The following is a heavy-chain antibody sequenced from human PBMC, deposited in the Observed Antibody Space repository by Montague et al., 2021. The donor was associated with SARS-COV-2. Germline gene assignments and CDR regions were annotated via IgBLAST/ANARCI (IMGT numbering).Heavy chain of an antibody. CDR1: GDSVASLSPT. D-gene: IGHD1-1*01. J-gene: IGHJ6*02. Sequence: CAISGDSVASLSPTWEGVTPALSRGIEWLCRPLYKKKRYNDYAVXVRGRVTINPDTSKNQFSLQLNSVTPEDTAIYYCTSGREGNYNVMDVWGQGTTVTVSS. V-gene: IGHV6-1*01. CDR2: PLYKKKRYN. CDR3: TSGREGNYNVMDV.